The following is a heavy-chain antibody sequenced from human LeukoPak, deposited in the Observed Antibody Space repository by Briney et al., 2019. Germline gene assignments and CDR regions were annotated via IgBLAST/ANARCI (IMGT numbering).Heavy chain of an antibody. D-gene: IGHD2-8*02. Sequence: SQTLSLTCTVSGGSISSGSYYWSWIRQPAGKGLEWIGRIYTSGSTNYNPSLKSRVTISVDTSKNQFSLKLSSVTAADTAVYYCARFLVAVDAFDIWGQRTMVTVSS. V-gene: IGHV4-61*02. CDR2: IYTSGST. J-gene: IGHJ3*02. CDR1: GGSISSGSYY. CDR3: ARFLVAVDAFDI.